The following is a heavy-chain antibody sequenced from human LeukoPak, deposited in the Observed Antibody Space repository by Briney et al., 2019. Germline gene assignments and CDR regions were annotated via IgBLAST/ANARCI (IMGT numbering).Heavy chain of an antibody. J-gene: IGHJ3*02. CDR3: ARVFQLNDAFDI. V-gene: IGHV1-69*13. CDR2: IIPIFGTA. CDR1: GGTFSSYA. D-gene: IGHD1-1*01. Sequence: SVKVSCKASGGTFSSYAISWVRQAPGQGLEWMGGIIPIFGTANYAQKFQGRVTITADESTSTAYMELSSLRSEDTAVYYCARVFQLNDAFDIWGQGTMVTVSS.